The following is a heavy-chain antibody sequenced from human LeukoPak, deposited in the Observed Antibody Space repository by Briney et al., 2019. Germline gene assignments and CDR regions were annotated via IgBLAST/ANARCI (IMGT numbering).Heavy chain of an antibody. D-gene: IGHD3-22*01. CDR2: IYSGGNT. CDR3: ARRAGDYSHPYDY. J-gene: IGHJ4*02. Sequence: GGSLRLSCTASGFTVSGNSMSWVRQAPGKGLEWVSFIYSGGNTHYPDSVKGRFTISRDNSKNTLYLQMNSLRAEDTAVYYCARRAGDYSHPYDYWGQGTLVTVSS. V-gene: IGHV3-53*01. CDR1: GFTVSGNS.